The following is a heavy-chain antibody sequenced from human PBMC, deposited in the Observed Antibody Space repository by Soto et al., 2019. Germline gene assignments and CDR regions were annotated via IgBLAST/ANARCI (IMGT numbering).Heavy chain of an antibody. CDR3: FIVVDTTHPPQ. J-gene: IGHJ4*02. D-gene: IGHD2-2*01. Sequence: PSETLSLTCSVSGDSISSSFFYWGWIRQPPGKGLEWIGSFYYGGNTYSSPSLRSRVTISVDTSKNQLSLKLSSVTAADTALYYCFIVVDTTHPPQWGQGTLVTVSS. V-gene: IGHV4-39*01. CDR2: FYYGGNT. CDR1: GDSISSSFFY.